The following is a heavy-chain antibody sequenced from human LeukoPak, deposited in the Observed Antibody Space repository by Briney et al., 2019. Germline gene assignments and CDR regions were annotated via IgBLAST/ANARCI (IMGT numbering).Heavy chain of an antibody. D-gene: IGHD3-9*01. V-gene: IGHV4-31*03. CDR2: IYYSGST. Sequence: PSETLSLTCTVSGGSISSGGYYWCWIRQHPGKGLEWIGYIYYSGSTYYNPSLKSRVTISVDTSKNQFSLKLSSVTAADTAVYYCARALRYFDWLGWYFDLWGRGTLVTVSS. CDR1: GGSISSGGYY. CDR3: ARALRYFDWLGWYFDL. J-gene: IGHJ2*01.